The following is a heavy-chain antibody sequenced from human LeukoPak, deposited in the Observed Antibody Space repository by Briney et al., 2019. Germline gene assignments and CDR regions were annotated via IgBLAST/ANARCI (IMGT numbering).Heavy chain of an antibody. CDR2: ISVSGTTM. Sequence: GGSLRLSCAASGFTLSSYAMSWVRQAPGKGLEWVSYISVSGTTMYYADSVKGRFTLSRDNAKNSLYLQMNSLRAEDTAVYYCARVGRLQYGDYVAFDYWGQGALVTVSS. D-gene: IGHD4-17*01. CDR1: GFTLSSYA. J-gene: IGHJ4*02. V-gene: IGHV3-48*04. CDR3: ARVGRLQYGDYVAFDY.